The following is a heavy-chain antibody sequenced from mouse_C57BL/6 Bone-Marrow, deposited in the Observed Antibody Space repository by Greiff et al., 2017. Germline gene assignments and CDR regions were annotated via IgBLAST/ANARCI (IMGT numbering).Heavy chain of an antibody. CDR3: ARWRYAMDY. CDR2: ILPGSGST. CDR1: GYTFTGYW. V-gene: IGHV1-9*01. Sequence: QVQLQQSGAELMKPGASVKLSCKATGYTFTGYWIEWVKQRPGHGLEWIGEILPGSGSTNNNEKFKGKATFTADTSSNTAYMQLSSLTTEDSAIYYCARWRYAMDYWGQGTSVTVSS. J-gene: IGHJ4*01.